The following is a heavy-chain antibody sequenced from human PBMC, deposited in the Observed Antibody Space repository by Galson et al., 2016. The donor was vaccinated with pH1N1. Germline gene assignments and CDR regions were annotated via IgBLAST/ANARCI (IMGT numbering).Heavy chain of an antibody. V-gene: IGHV2-5*01. J-gene: IGHJ6*03. CDR1: GFSLSTNKEA. CDR2: IYWNADT. D-gene: IGHD1-1*01. CDR3: VHTASSTWNERAIDV. Sequence: PALVTPTQTPMLTCTFSGFSLSTNKEAVGWIRRPPGKALEWLGIIYWNADTRYSPFLKNRLTITKDYSKNHVVLTMTNMDLVDTATYYCVHTASSTWNERAIDVWGKGTTVTVSS.